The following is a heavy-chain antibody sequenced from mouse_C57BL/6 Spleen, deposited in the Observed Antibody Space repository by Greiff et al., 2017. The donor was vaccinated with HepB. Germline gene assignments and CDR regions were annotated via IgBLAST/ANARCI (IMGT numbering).Heavy chain of an antibody. CDR2: IYPGSGST. CDR3: ARLNYGSSYWYFDV. D-gene: IGHD1-1*01. CDR1: CYTFTSYW. J-gene: IGHJ1*03. Sequence: VQLQQSGAELVKPGASVKMSCKASCYTFTSYWITWVKQRPGHGLEWIGDIYPGSGSTNYNEKFKSKAPLTVDTYSSTAYMQLSSLTSEDSAVYYCARLNYGSSYWYFDVWGTGTTVTVSS. V-gene: IGHV1-55*01.